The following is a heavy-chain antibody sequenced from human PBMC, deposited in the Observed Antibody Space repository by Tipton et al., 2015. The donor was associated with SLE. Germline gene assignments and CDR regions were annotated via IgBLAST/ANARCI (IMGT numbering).Heavy chain of an antibody. J-gene: IGHJ4*02. V-gene: IGHV3-64*01. CDR2: INSNGGST. Sequence: SLRLSCAASGFIFSNYAMHWVRQAPGKELEFVSAINSNGGSTYYAKSVKGRFTISGDNSKSSLYLQMGSLRSDDMAVYYCARDYGSISIFGVVDWGQGTLVTVSS. CDR3: ARDYGSISIFGVVD. CDR1: GFIFSNYA. D-gene: IGHD3-3*01.